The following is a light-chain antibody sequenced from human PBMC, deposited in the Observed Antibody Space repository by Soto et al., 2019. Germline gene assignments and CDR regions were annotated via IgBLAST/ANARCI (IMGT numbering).Light chain of an antibody. V-gene: IGKV3-20*01. J-gene: IGKJ1*01. CDR2: GAS. CDR3: QHYGSSPQT. Sequence: EIVLTQYKDTLSLSAGERATLSCMASQSFSSRYLAWYQQKPGQAPRLLIYGASSRATGIPDRFSGSGSGTDFTLTISRLEPEDFAVYYCQHYGSSPQTFGQVTKVDIK. CDR1: QSFSSRY.